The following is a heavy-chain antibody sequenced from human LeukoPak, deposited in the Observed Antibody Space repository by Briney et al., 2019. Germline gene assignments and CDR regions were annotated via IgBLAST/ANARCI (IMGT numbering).Heavy chain of an antibody. CDR1: GGSFSGYY. Sequence: PSETLSLTCAVYGGSFSGYYWSWIRQPPGKGLEWIGEINRSGSTNYNPSLKSRFTISVDTSKNQFSLKLSSVTAADTAVYFCARGRVSSSTWYSTYYYYFYMDVWGKGTTVTVSS. V-gene: IGHV4-34*01. CDR3: ARGRVSSSTWYSTYYYYFYMDV. J-gene: IGHJ6*03. D-gene: IGHD1-1*01. CDR2: INRSGST.